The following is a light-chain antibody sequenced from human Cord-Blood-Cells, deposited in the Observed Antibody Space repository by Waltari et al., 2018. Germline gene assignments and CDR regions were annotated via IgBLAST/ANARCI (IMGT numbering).Light chain of an antibody. V-gene: IGLV1-47*01. CDR1: SSHIGSNY. Sequence: QSVLTQPPSASGTPGQRVTISCSGSSSHIGSNYVYWYQQLPGTAPKLLIYRNNQRPSGVPDRFSGSKSGTSASLAISGLRSEDEADYYCAAWDDSLVVFGGGTKLTVL. CDR3: AAWDDSLVV. CDR2: RNN. J-gene: IGLJ2*01.